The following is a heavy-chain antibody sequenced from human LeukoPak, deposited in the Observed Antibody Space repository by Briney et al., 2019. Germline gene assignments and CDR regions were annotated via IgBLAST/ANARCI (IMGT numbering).Heavy chain of an antibody. CDR1: GFTFSSYS. V-gene: IGHV3-21*01. Sequence: PGGSLRLSCAASGFTFSSYSMNWVRQAPGKGLEWVSSISSSSSYIYYADSVKGRFTISRDNAKNSLYLQMNSLRAEDTAVYYCARGSYSSGWYVYYYYYMDVWGKGTTVTVSS. CDR3: ARGSYSSGWYVYYYYYMDV. J-gene: IGHJ6*03. CDR2: ISSSSSYI. D-gene: IGHD6-19*01.